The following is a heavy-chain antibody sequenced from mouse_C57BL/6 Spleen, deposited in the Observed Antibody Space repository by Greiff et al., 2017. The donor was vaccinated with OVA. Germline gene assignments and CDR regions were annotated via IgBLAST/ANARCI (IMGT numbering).Heavy chain of an antibody. CDR3: ASYGSCSWFAY. Sequence: QVQLQQSGAELARPGASVKLSCKASGYTFTSYGISWVKQSTGQGLEWIGEIYPRSGNTYYNEKFKGKATLTADKSSSTAYMELRSLTSEDSAVYFCASYGSCSWFAYWGQGTLVTVSA. V-gene: IGHV1-81*01. J-gene: IGHJ3*01. D-gene: IGHD1-1*01. CDR1: GYTFTSYG. CDR2: IYPRSGNT.